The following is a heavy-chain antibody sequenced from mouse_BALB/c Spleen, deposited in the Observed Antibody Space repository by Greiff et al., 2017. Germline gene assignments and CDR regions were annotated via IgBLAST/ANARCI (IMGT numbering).Heavy chain of an antibody. J-gene: IGHJ2*01. V-gene: IGHV1-5*01. D-gene: IGHD3-3*01. CDR2: IYPGNSDT. CDR3: TRRDSPYYFDY. CDR1: GYSFTSYW. Sequence: EVQLQQSGTVLARPGASVKMSCKASGYSFTSYWMHWVKQRPGQGLEWIGAIYPGNSDTSYNQKFKGKAKLTAVTSASTAYMELSSLTNEDSAVYYCTRRDSPYYFDYWGQGTTLTVSS.